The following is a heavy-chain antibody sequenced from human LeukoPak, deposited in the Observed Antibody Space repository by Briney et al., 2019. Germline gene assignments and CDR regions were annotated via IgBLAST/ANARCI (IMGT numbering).Heavy chain of an antibody. Sequence: GESLKISCKGSGYSFTSYWTGWVRQMPGKGLEWMGIIYPGDSDTRYSPSFQGQVTISADKSISTAYLQWSSLKASDTAMYYCARLSRLDYGSGSYDYYYGMDVWGKGTTVTVSS. CDR1: GYSFTSYW. CDR3: ARLSRLDYGSGSYDYYYGMDV. J-gene: IGHJ6*04. CDR2: IYPGDSDT. V-gene: IGHV5-51*01. D-gene: IGHD3-10*01.